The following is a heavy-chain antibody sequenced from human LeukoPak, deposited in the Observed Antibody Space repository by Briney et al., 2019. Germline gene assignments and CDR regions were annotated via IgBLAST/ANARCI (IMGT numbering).Heavy chain of an antibody. CDR1: VGSISIYY. D-gene: IGHD3-3*01. Sequence: PSETLSLTCTVSVGSISIYYWNCSRQPPGKGLEWIGYIYYSGTTNYNPSLKSRVTISVDTSKNQFSLKLSSVTAADTAVYYCARVTIFGVSPYYCDYWGQGTLVTVSS. CDR2: IYYSGTT. V-gene: IGHV4-59*01. J-gene: IGHJ4*02. CDR3: ARVTIFGVSPYYCDY.